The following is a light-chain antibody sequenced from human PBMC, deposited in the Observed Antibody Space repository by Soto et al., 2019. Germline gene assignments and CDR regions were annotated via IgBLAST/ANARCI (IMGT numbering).Light chain of an antibody. V-gene: IGKV3-11*01. Sequence: EIVLTQSPATLSLSPGERATLSCRASQSINNYLSWYQQRPGQAPRLLIYDASNRATGIPARFSGSGSGTDFTLTISNLEPEDFAVYYCLQRSNWPRTFGPGTKVDIE. CDR1: QSINNY. J-gene: IGKJ3*01. CDR3: LQRSNWPRT. CDR2: DAS.